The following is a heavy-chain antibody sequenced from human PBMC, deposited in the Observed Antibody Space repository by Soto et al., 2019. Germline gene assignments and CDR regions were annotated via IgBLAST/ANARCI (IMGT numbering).Heavy chain of an antibody. CDR1: GGSINSSSYF. D-gene: IGHD6-19*01. Sequence: SETLSLTCIVSGGSINSSSYFWGWVRQPPGKGLEWIGSIYYSGSTYYNPSLRSRVTISVDTSKNQFSLKLSSVTAADTAVFYCARHYSSGSRNWFDPWGQGTLVTVSS. CDR2: IYYSGST. V-gene: IGHV4-39*01. CDR3: ARHYSSGSRNWFDP. J-gene: IGHJ5*02.